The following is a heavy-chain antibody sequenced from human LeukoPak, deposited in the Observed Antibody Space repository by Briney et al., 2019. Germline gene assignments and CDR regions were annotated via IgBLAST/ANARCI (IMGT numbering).Heavy chain of an antibody. J-gene: IGHJ4*02. Sequence: PGGSLRLSCAASGFTVSTNYMSWVRQAPGKGLECVSVIYSGGTTYYADSVKGRFTISRDNSKNTLFLQMNSLRAEDTAVYYCAKGVDYCSGGSCPADYWGPGTLVTVSS. D-gene: IGHD2-15*01. CDR3: AKGVDYCSGGSCPADY. V-gene: IGHV3-53*05. CDR1: GFTVSTNY. CDR2: IYSGGTT.